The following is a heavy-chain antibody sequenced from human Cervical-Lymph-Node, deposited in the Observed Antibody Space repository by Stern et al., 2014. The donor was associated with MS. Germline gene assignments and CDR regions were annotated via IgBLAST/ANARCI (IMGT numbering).Heavy chain of an antibody. J-gene: IGHJ5*02. D-gene: IGHD3-10*01. Sequence: VQLVQSGAVVKKPGSSVRVSCKASGDISWLRQAPGQGLEWMGGIIRPVGTAHYTQRFQGRLTITADRSTTTTYMELTSLRSDDTAIYYCARGAGDNWFDPWGQGTLVSVSS. V-gene: IGHV1-69*06. CDR3: ARGAGDNWFDP. CDR2: IIRPVGTA. CDR1: GD.